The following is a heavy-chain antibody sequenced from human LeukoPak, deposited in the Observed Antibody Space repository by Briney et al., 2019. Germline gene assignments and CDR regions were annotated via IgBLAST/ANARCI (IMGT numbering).Heavy chain of an antibody. CDR3: ARTETPYYYDSRTGYYSFDY. D-gene: IGHD3-22*01. CDR2: INHSGST. Sequence: PSETLSLTCAVYGGSFSGYYWSWIRQPPGKGLEWIGEINHSGSTNYNPSLKSRVTISVDTSKNQFSLKLSSVTAADTAVYYCARTETPYYYDSRTGYYSFDYWGRGTLVTVSS. CDR1: GGSFSGYY. J-gene: IGHJ4*02. V-gene: IGHV4-34*01.